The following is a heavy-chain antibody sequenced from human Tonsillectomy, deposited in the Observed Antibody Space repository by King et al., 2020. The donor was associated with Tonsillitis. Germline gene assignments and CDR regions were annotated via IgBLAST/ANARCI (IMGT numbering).Heavy chain of an antibody. D-gene: IGHD5-18*01. CDR1: GYSFTSYW. Sequence: VQLVESGAEVKKSGESLRISCKGSGYSFTSYWISWVRQMPGKGLEWMGSIDPSDSYTNYSPSFQGHVTISADKSISAAYLQWSSLKASDTAMYYCARIAPNTGMAADYWGQGTLFTVSS. CDR3: ARIAPNTGMAADY. J-gene: IGHJ4*02. V-gene: IGHV5-10-1*03. CDR2: IDPSDSYT.